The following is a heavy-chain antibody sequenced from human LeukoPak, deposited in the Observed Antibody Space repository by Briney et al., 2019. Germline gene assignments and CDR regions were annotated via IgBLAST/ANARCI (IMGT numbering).Heavy chain of an antibody. D-gene: IGHD5-24*01. CDR1: GFTFGDYA. Sequence: PGRSLRLSCTASGFTFGDYAMSWFRQAPGKGLEWVSVIYSGGSTYYADSVKGRFTISRDNSKNTLYLQMNSLRAEDTAVYYCARVRDGYNDYWGQGTLVTVSS. V-gene: IGHV3-53*01. CDR2: IYSGGST. CDR3: ARVRDGYNDY. J-gene: IGHJ4*02.